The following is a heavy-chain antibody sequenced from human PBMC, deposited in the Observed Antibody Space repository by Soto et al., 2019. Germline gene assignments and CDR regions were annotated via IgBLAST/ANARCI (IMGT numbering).Heavy chain of an antibody. CDR2: ISGSGGST. V-gene: IGHV3-23*01. J-gene: IGHJ4*02. CDR1: GFTFSSYA. Sequence: SGGSLRLSCAASGFTFSSYAMSWVRQAPGKGLEWVSAISGSGGSTYYADSVKGRFTISRDNSKNTLYLQMNSLRAEDTAVYYCAKSMAVPAVQSSFDYWGQGTLVTVSS. CDR3: AKSMAVPAVQSSFDY. D-gene: IGHD2-2*01.